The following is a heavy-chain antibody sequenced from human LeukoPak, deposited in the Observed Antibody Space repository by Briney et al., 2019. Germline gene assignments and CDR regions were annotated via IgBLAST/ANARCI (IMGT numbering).Heavy chain of an antibody. Sequence: SETLSLTCTVSGGSISSYYWSWIRQPPGKGVEWIGYIYYSGSTNYNPSLKSRVTISVDTSKNQFSLKLSSVTAADTAVYYCARHGGYDAFDIWGQGTMVTVSS. CDR1: GGSISSYY. CDR2: IYYSGST. D-gene: IGHD3-10*01. V-gene: IGHV4-59*08. J-gene: IGHJ3*02. CDR3: ARHGGYDAFDI.